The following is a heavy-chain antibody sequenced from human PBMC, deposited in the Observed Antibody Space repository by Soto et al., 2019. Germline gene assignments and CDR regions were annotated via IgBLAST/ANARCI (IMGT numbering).Heavy chain of an antibody. D-gene: IGHD5-12*01. CDR1: GGTFSSYT. Sequence: VASVKVSCKASGGTFSSYTISWVRQAPGQGLEWMGRIIPILGIANYAQKFQGRVTITAYKSTSTAYMELSSLRSEDTAVYYCARDLEDGYNYYNWFDPWCQGTLVTVSS. J-gene: IGHJ5*02. CDR3: ARDLEDGYNYYNWFDP. V-gene: IGHV1-69*04. CDR2: IIPILGIA.